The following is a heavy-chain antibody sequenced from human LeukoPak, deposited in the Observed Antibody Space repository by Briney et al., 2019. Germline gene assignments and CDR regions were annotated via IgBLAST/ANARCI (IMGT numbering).Heavy chain of an antibody. CDR2: IKQDGSEK. CDR1: GFTFSSYW. Sequence: GGSLRLSCAASGFTFSSYWMHWVRQAPGKGLEWVANIKQDGSEKYYVDSVKGRFTISRDNAKNSLYLQMNSLRAEDTAVYYCARQALIILNAFDIWGQGTMVTVSS. CDR3: ARQALIILNAFDI. V-gene: IGHV3-7*01. J-gene: IGHJ3*02. D-gene: IGHD2/OR15-2a*01.